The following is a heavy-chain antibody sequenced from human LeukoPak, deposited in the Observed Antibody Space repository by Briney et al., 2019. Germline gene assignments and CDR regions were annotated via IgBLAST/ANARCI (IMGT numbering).Heavy chain of an antibody. D-gene: IGHD1-26*01. J-gene: IGHJ4*02. CDR2: IYCSGST. V-gene: IGHV4-59*01. Sequence: SETLSLTCTVSGGSISSYYWSWIRQPPGKGLEWVGNIYCSGSTNYNPSLKSRVTISVDTSKNPFSLKLSSVTAADTAVYYCARDGVGFFDYWGQGTLVTVSS. CDR1: GGSISSYY. CDR3: ARDGVGFFDY.